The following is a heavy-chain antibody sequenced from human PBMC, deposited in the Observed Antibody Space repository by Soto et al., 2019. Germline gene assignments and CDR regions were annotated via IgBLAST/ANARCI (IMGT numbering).Heavy chain of an antibody. CDR1: GFAFSGSA. CDR2: VRGNGNSP. V-gene: IGHV3-23*01. J-gene: IGHJ4*02. Sequence: EVQLLESGGGLVQPGGSLRLSCAASGFAFSGSAMGWVRQVPGKGLEWVSSVRGNGNSPFYADAVKGRFAMSRDNSKNTLSLQMNGLRAEDTAVYYCAKMMGGTHSFDHWGQGTLVSVSS. D-gene: IGHD1-7*01. CDR3: AKMMGGTHSFDH.